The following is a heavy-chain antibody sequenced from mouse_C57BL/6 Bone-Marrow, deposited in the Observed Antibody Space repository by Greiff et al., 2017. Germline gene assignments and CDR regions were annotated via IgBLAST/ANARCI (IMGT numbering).Heavy chain of an antibody. V-gene: IGHV5-17*01. Sequence: EVKLVESGGGLVKPGGSLKLSCAASGFTFTDYGMHWVRQAPGKGLEWVGYISSGNSTINYADTVKGRFTMTGDNSYSTLFLQMTSLTSEDSAMYYCARHYGYVEGFAYWGQGTLVTVSA. D-gene: IGHD2-2*01. CDR2: ISSGNSTI. CDR1: GFTFTDYG. CDR3: ARHYGYVEGFAY. J-gene: IGHJ3*01.